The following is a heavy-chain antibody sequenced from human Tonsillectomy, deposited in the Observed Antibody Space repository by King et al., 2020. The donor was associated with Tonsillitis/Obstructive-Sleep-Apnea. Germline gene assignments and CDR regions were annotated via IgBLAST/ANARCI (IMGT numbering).Heavy chain of an antibody. J-gene: IGHJ6*03. CDR1: GYSFTSYW. CDR3: ARHGTAMVGYYYYMDV. CDR2: IYPGDSDT. V-gene: IGHV5-51*01. Sequence: EVQLVESGAEVKKPGESLKISCKGSGYSFTSYWIGWVRQMPGKGLEWMGIIYPGDSDTRYSPSYQGQVTISADKSISTAYLQWSSLKASDTAMYYCARHGTAMVGYYYYMDVWGKGTTVTVSS. D-gene: IGHD5-18*01.